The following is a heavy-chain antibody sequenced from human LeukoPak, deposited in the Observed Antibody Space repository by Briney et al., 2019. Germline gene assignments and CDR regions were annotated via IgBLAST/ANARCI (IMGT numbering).Heavy chain of an antibody. CDR2: ISDRGDST. D-gene: IGHD3-10*01. CDR1: GFTFSTYA. Sequence: GGSLRLSCAASGFTFSTYAMSWVRQAPGKGLEWVSTISDRGDSTYYADSVKGRFTISRDNSKNTLYLQMNSLRAEDTAIHYCAKVPYSDYGSGRPPFMDVWGQGTTVAVSS. CDR3: AKVPYSDYGSGRPPFMDV. J-gene: IGHJ6*02. V-gene: IGHV3-23*01.